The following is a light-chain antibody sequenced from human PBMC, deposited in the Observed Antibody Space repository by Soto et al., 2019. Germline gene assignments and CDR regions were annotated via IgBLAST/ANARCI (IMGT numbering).Light chain of an antibody. V-gene: IGKV1-5*01. CDR3: QQYYSFPWT. CDR1: QNIKNW. CDR2: DAS. Sequence: DIQMTQSPSTLCASVGDRVTITCRASQNIKNWLAWYQQRPGQAPKLLIFDASTLQTGVPSRFSGSGSGTDFTLTISCLQSEDFATYYCQQYYSFPWTFGQGTKVDIK. J-gene: IGKJ1*01.